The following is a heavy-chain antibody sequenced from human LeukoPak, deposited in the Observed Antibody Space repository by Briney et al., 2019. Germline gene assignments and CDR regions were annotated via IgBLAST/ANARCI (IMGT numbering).Heavy chain of an antibody. Sequence: SETLSLTCAVYGGSFSGYYWSWIRQPPGKGLEWFGEIDHSGSTNYNPSLKSRVTISVDTSKNQFSLKLSSVTAADTAVYYCARRSIAAAGTADWFDPWGQGTLVTVSS. V-gene: IGHV4-34*01. D-gene: IGHD6-13*01. CDR1: GGSFSGYY. J-gene: IGHJ5*02. CDR3: ARRSIAAAGTADWFDP. CDR2: IDHSGST.